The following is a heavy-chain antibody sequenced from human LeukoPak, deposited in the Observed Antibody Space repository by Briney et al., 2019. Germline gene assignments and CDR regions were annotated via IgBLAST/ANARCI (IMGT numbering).Heavy chain of an antibody. CDR2: INHSGST. Sequence: SETLSLTCTVSGGSISSYYWSWIRQPPGKGLEWIGEINHSGSTNYNPSLKSRVTISVDTSKNQFSLKLSSVTAADTAVYYCARTVLRFLEWLLKRDAFDIWGQGTMVTVSS. J-gene: IGHJ3*02. D-gene: IGHD3-3*01. CDR3: ARTVLRFLEWLLKRDAFDI. CDR1: GGSISSYY. V-gene: IGHV4-34*01.